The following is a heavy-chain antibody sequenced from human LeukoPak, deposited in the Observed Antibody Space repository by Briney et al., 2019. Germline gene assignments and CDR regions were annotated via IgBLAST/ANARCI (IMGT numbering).Heavy chain of an antibody. CDR3: ARGLRFLEWPPYYYYYMDV. D-gene: IGHD3-3*01. Sequence: PSETLSLTCAVYGGSFSGYYWSWIRQPPGKGLEWIGEINHSGSTNYNPSLKSRVTISVDTSKNQFSLKLSSVTAADTAVYYCARGLRFLEWPPYYYYYMDVWGKGTTVTVSS. V-gene: IGHV4-34*01. J-gene: IGHJ6*03. CDR1: GGSFSGYY. CDR2: INHSGST.